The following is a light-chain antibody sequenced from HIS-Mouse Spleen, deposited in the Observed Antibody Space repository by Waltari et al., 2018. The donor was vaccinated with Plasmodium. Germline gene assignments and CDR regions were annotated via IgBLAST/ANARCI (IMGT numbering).Light chain of an antibody. CDR3: YSTDSSGNHRV. CDR2: EDS. J-gene: IGLJ3*02. CDR1: DLPKKY. V-gene: IGLV3-10*01. Sequence: SYELPQPPSVSVAPVQTARTTCPGDDLPKKYAYWYQQKSGQAPVLVIYEDSKRPSGIPERFSGSSSGTMATLTISGAQVEDEADYYCYSTDSSGNHRVFGGGTKLTVL.